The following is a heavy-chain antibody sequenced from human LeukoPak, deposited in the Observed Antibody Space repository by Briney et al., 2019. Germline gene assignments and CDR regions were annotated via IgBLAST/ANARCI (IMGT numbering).Heavy chain of an antibody. V-gene: IGHV1-2*02. CDR2: INPNSGGT. Sequence: GASVKVSCKASGYTFTGYYMHWVRQAPGQGLEWMGWINPNSGGTNYAQKFQGRVPMTRDTSISTAYMELSSLISDDTAVYYCARPGNWWFDPWGQGTLVIVSS. D-gene: IGHD1-1*01. J-gene: IGHJ5*02. CDR3: ARPGNWWFDP. CDR1: GYTFTGYY.